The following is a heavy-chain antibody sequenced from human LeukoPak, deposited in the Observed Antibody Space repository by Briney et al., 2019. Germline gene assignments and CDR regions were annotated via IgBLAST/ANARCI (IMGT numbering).Heavy chain of an antibody. J-gene: IGHJ5*02. CDR2: INSDGSST. D-gene: IGHD1-26*01. CDR3: ARVNGVGATP. V-gene: IGHV3-74*01. CDR1: GFTFSSYW. Sequence: PGGSLRLSCAASGFTFSSYWMHWVRQVPGKGLVWVSRINSDGSSTTYADSVRGRFTISRDNAKNTLYLQMNSLRAEDTAVYYCARVNGVGATPWGQGTLVTVSS.